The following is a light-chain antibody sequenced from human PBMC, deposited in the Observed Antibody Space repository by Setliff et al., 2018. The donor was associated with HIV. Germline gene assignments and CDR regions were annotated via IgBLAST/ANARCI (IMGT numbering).Light chain of an antibody. V-gene: IGLV2-14*03. Sequence: QSALTQPASVSGSPGQSITISCTGTSYDIGYKNCVSWYQQHPGKAPKLIIFDVSNRPSGISDRFSGSKSGNTASLTISGLQAEDEADYYCCSYAGSGTLYVFGTGTKVTVL. CDR2: DVS. CDR1: SYDIGYKNC. J-gene: IGLJ1*01. CDR3: CSYAGSGTLYV.